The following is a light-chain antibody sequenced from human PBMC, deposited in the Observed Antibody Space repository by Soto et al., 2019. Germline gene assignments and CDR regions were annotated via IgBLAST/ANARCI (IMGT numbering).Light chain of an antibody. Sequence: DIQMTQSPSSLSATVGDRVTITCRASQTIGKYLNWYQQQPGKVPKLLIYDASYLQSGVPSRFNGSESGTDFTLNISDLRPEDFATYYCQQSFSIPFTFGPGTKVDIK. CDR2: DAS. J-gene: IGKJ3*01. V-gene: IGKV1-39*01. CDR1: QTIGKY. CDR3: QQSFSIPFT.